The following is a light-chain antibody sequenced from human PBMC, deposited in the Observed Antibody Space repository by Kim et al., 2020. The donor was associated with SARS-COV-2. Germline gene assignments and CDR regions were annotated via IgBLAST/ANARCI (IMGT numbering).Light chain of an antibody. J-gene: IGLJ1*01. CDR2: GKN. Sequence: SSELTQDPAVSVALGQTVRITCQGDSLRSYYAGWYQQKPGQAPVLVIYGKNNRPSGIPDRFSGSSSGNTASLTITGAQAEDEADYYCNSRDSSGNHYVFG. CDR1: SLRSYY. CDR3: NSRDSSGNHYV. V-gene: IGLV3-19*01.